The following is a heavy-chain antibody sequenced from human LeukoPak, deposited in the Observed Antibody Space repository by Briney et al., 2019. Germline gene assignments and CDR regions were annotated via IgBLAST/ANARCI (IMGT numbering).Heavy chain of an antibody. CDR2: IYSGGST. J-gene: IGHJ6*02. CDR1: GFTVSSNY. D-gene: IGHD6-13*01. V-gene: IGHV3-66*01. CDR3: ARDLSRVAAAEVSYYYGMDV. Sequence: GGSLRLSCAASGFTVSSNYMSWVRRDPGRGLEWVSVIYSGGSTYYADSVKGRFPISRDNSKNTLYLQMNSLRAEDTAVYYCARDLSRVAAAEVSYYYGMDVWGQGTTVTVSS.